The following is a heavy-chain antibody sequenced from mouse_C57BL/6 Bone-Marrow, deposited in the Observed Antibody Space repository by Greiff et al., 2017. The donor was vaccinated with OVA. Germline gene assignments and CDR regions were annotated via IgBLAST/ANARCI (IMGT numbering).Heavy chain of an antibody. V-gene: IGHV1-50*01. J-gene: IGHJ3*01. D-gene: IGHD1-1*02. CDR1: GYTFTSYW. CDR3: AIYGAD. CDR2: IDPSDSNT. Sequence: QVQLQQPGAELVKPGASVKLSCKASGYTFTSYWMQWVKQRPEQGLEWIGEIDPSDSNTNYKQTVKGKTTMTVDTSSSTAYRQLSSLTSEDAAVYYCAIYGADWGQGTLVTVSA.